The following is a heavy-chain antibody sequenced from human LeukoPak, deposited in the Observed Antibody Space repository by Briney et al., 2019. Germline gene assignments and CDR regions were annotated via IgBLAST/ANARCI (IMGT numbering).Heavy chain of an antibody. CDR3: ARDPQPWVLGGPGAR. V-gene: IGHV3-30*03. CDR2: RSYERSYE. D-gene: IGHD2-8*02. Sequence: GGSLTLSRAASGFDFRKRNMHWLRQAPARGLEWVAIRSYERSYENNGEPVKRRFTSSRDNPKNTLYLQMNSPIAEETPVYYCARDPQPWVLGGPGARWGEGTLVTVS. J-gene: IGHJ4*02. CDR1: GFDFRKRN.